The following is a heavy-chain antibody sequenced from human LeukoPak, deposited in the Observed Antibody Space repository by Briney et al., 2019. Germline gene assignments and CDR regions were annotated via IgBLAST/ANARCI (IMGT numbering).Heavy chain of an antibody. CDR1: GFTFSSYG. J-gene: IGHJ6*03. V-gene: IGHV3-30*02. CDR3: TSRTTVTTSYYYYYMDV. D-gene: IGHD4-11*01. Sequence: PGGSLRLSCAASGFTFSSYGMHWVRQAPGKGLEWVAFIRYDGSNKYYADSVKGRFTISRDDSKNTAYLQMNSLKTEDTAVYYCTSRTTVTTSYYYYYMDVWGKGTTVTVSS. CDR2: IRYDGSNK.